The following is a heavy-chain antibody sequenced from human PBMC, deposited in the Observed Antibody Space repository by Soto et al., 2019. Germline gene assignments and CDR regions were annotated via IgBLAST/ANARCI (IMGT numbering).Heavy chain of an antibody. J-gene: IGHJ4*02. Sequence: WVSLRLSWAASGFTFSNAWMSWVRQAPGKGLEWVRRIKSKTDGGTTDYAAPVKGRFTISRDDSKNTLYLQMNSLKTEDTAVHYSTTLRDYYDSSGYCRVYCGCWGKGSMVAISS. CDR1: GFTFSNAW. CDR2: IKSKTDGGTT. CDR3: TTLRDYYDSSGYCRVYCGC. V-gene: IGHV3-15*01. D-gene: IGHD3-22*01.